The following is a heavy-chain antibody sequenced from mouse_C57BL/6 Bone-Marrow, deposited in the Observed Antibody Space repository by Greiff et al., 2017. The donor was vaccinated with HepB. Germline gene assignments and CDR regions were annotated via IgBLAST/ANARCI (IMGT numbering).Heavy chain of an antibody. Sequence: DVKLVESGGGLVKPGGSLKLSCAASGFTFSSYAMSWVRQTPEKRLEWVATISDGGSYTYYPDNVKGRFTISRDNAKNTRYLQMSHLKSEDTAMYYCARENWDFDYWGQGTTLTVSS. J-gene: IGHJ2*01. V-gene: IGHV5-4*01. CDR3: ARENWDFDY. D-gene: IGHD4-1*01. CDR2: ISDGGSYT. CDR1: GFTFSSYA.